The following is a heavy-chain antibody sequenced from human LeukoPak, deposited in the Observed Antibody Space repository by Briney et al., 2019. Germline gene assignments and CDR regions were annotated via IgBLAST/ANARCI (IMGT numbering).Heavy chain of an antibody. V-gene: IGHV4-39*01. Sequence: SETLSLTCTVSGGSISSSNYYWGWIRQPPGKGLEWIGSLLYSGFTYYNPSLKSRVTISVDTSKSQFSLKLSSVTAADTAVYYCARQRYYDTSGIGWFDPWGQGALVTVSS. D-gene: IGHD3-22*01. J-gene: IGHJ5*02. CDR2: LLYSGFT. CDR1: GGSISSSNYY. CDR3: ARQRYYDTSGIGWFDP.